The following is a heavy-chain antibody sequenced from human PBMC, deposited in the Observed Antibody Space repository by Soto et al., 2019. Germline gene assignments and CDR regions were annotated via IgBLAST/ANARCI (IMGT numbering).Heavy chain of an antibody. J-gene: IGHJ5*02. CDR2: IFYSGTT. CDR3: ARGSTKKARNWFDP. V-gene: IGHV4-30-4*01. Sequence: SETLSLTCTVSGDSISSADYYWSWIRQTPGKGLEWIGHIFYSGTTYYNPSLKSRLTISVDTSKNQFSLKLSSVTAADTAVYYCARGSTKKARNWFDPWGQGTLVTAPQ. D-gene: IGHD6-6*01. CDR1: GDSISSADYY.